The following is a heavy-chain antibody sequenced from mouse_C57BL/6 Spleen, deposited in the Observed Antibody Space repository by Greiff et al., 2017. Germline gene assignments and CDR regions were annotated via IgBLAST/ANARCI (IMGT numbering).Heavy chain of an antibody. CDR2: IYPGDGDT. Sequence: VKLMESGPELVKPGASVKISCKASGYAFSSSWMNWVKQRPGKGLEWIGRIYPGDGDTNYNGKFKGKATLTADKSSSTAYMQLSSLTSEDSAVYFGARSGLGPPYAMDYWGQGTSVTVSS. V-gene: IGHV1-82*01. D-gene: IGHD4-1*01. CDR3: ARSGLGPPYAMDY. CDR1: GYAFSSSW. J-gene: IGHJ4*01.